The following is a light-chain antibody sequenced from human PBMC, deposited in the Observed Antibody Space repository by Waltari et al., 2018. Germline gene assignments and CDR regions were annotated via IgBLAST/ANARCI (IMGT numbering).Light chain of an antibody. CDR3: SSYTSSSTRV. V-gene: IGLV2-14*01. CDR2: DVS. J-gene: IGLJ1*01. Sequence: QSALTQPASVSGSPGQSTTIPCTGTSSDVGGYNYVSWYQQHPGKAPKLMSYDVSNGPSGVSNRFSGSKSGNTASLTISGLQAEDEADYYCSSYTSSSTRVFGTGTKVTVL. CDR1: SSDVGGYNY.